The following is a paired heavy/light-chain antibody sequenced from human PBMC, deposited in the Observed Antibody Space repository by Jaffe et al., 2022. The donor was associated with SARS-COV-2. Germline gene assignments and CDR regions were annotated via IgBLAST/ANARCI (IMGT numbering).Heavy chain of an antibody. CDR3: ARHDYSNLGWYWYYYGMDV. CDR2: IYYSGST. Sequence: QLQLQESGPGLVKPSETLSLTCTVSGGSISSSSYYWGWIRQPPGKGLEWIGSIYYSGSTYYNPSLKSRVTISVDTSKNQFSLKLSSVTAADTAVYYCARHDYSNLGWYWYYYGMDVWGQGTTVTVSS. D-gene: IGHD4-4*01. CDR1: GGSISSSSYY. J-gene: IGHJ6*02. V-gene: IGHV4-39*01.
Light chain of an antibody. CDR2: GAS. CDR3: QQYGSSFT. J-gene: IGKJ5*01. Sequence: EIVLTQSPGTLSLSPGERATLSCRASQSVSSSYLAWYQQKPGQAPRLLIYGASSRATGIPDRFSGSGSGTDFTLTISRLEPEDFAVYYCQQYGSSFTFGQGTRLEIK. V-gene: IGKV3-20*01. CDR1: QSVSSSY.